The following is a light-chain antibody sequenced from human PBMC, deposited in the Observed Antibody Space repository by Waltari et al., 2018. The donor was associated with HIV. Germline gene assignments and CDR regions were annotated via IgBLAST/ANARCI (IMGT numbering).Light chain of an antibody. J-gene: IGKJ4*01. CDR2: VAS. CDR3: QQSYSTPPT. CDR1: QSIRSY. V-gene: IGKV1-39*01. Sequence: DIQMTQSPSSLSASVGDRVTITCRASQSIRSYLNWYQQKPGKAPKVLIYVASSLQSGVPSRFSGSGSGTDFTLTISSLQPEDFATYYCQQSYSTPPTFGGGTKVEIK.